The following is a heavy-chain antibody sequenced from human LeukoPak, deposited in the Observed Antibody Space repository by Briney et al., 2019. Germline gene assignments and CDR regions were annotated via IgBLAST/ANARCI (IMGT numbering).Heavy chain of an antibody. V-gene: IGHV3-74*01. CDR2: INSDGSST. Sequence: GGSLRLSCAASGFTFSNYAMTWVRQAPGKGLVWVSRINSDGSSTSYADSVKGRFTISRDNAKNTLYLQMNSLRAEDTAVYYCARATRTEFDPWGQGTLVTVSS. J-gene: IGHJ5*02. CDR1: GFTFSNYA. CDR3: ARATRTEFDP.